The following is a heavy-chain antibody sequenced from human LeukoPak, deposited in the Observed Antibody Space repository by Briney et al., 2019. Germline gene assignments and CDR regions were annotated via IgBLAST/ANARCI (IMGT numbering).Heavy chain of an antibody. CDR2: INPNSGGT. J-gene: IGHJ5*02. V-gene: IGHV1-2*02. CDR3: ARDLRRNSYGDYVLWFDP. D-gene: IGHD4-17*01. CDR1: GYTFTVYY. Sequence: ASVKVSCKASGYTFTVYYMHWVRRATGPGLAWMGWINPNSGGTNYAQKFHGRVTMTRDTSISTAYMELSRLRSDDTAVYYCARDLRRNSYGDYVLWFDPWGQGTLVTVSS.